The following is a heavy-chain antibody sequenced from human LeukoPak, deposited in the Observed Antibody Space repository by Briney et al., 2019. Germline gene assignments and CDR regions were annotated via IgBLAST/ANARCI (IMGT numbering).Heavy chain of an antibody. Sequence: GGSLKLSCVASGFTVNSNYVSWVRQAPGKGLEWVSLTYSGGSSYYADSVKGRFTVSRDIPKNTLYLQMNSLRAEDTAVYYCARTPDAFDIWGQGTLVTVSS. V-gene: IGHV3-66*01. J-gene: IGHJ3*02. CDR3: ARTPDAFDI. CDR1: GFTVNSNY. CDR2: TYSGGSS.